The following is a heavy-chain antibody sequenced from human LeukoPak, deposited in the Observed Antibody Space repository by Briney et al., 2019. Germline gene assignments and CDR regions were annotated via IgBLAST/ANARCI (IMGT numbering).Heavy chain of an antibody. Sequence: GGSLRLSCAASGFTFSSYSMNWVRQAPGKGLEWVSSISSSSSYIYYADSVKGRFTISRDNAKNSLYLQMNSPRAEDTAVYYCAREDYGDTNAFDIWGQGTMVTVSS. D-gene: IGHD4-17*01. CDR1: GFTFSSYS. CDR3: AREDYGDTNAFDI. V-gene: IGHV3-21*01. J-gene: IGHJ3*02. CDR2: ISSSSSYI.